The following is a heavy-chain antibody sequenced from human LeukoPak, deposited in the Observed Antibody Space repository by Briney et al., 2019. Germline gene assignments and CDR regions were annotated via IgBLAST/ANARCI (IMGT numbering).Heavy chain of an antibody. CDR2: IYYSGST. J-gene: IGHJ4*02. CDR3: ARDTDYYDSSGYDY. D-gene: IGHD3-22*01. Sequence: SETLSLTCAVSGGSISSGGYSWSWIRQPPGKGLEWIGYIYYSGSTYYNPSLRSRVTISVDTSNNQFSLKLISVTAANTAVYYCARDTDYYDSSGYDYWGQGTLVTVSS. V-gene: IGHV4-30-4*07. CDR1: GGSISSGGYS.